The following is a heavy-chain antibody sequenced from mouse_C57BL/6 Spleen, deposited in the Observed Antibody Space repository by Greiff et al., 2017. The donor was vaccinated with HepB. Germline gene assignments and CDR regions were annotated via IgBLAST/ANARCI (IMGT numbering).Heavy chain of an antibody. J-gene: IGHJ4*01. D-gene: IGHD4-1*01. V-gene: IGHV1-26*01. CDR1: GYTFTDYY. Sequence: VQLQQSGPELVKPGASVKISCKASGYTFTDYYMNWVKQSHGKSLEWIGDINPNNGGTSYNQKFKGKATLTVYKSSSTAYMELRSLTSEDSAVYYCAGWDAYAMDYWGQGTSVTVSS. CDR2: INPNNGGT. CDR3: AGWDAYAMDY.